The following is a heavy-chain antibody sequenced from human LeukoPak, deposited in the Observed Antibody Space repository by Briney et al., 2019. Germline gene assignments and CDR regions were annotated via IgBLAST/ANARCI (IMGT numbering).Heavy chain of an antibody. Sequence: GGSLRLSRAASGFTFSSYWMNWVRQAPGKGLEWVANIKQDGSEKYYVDSVKGRFTISRDNAKNSLYLQMNSLRAEDTAVYYCARDWWGQTAAGTYYYYGMDVWGQGTTVTVSS. CDR2: IKQDGSEK. V-gene: IGHV3-7*03. CDR3: ARDWWGQTAAGTYYYYGMDV. J-gene: IGHJ6*02. D-gene: IGHD6-13*01. CDR1: GFTFSSYW.